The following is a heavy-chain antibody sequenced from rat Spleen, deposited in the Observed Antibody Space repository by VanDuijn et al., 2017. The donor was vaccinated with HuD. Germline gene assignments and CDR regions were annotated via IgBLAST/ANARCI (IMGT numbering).Heavy chain of an antibody. CDR3: ARRHYGYTDYFDY. Sequence: VQLVESGGGLVQPGKSLKLSCSASGFTFSSYGIHWIRQAPGKGLDWVAYISRSSGTVYADAVKGRFTISRDNAKSTLSLQMDSLRSEDTATYYCARRHYGYTDYFDYWGQGVMVTVSS. J-gene: IGHJ2*01. CDR2: ISRSSGT. CDR1: GFTFSSYG. V-gene: IGHV5-62*01. D-gene: IGHD1-6*01.